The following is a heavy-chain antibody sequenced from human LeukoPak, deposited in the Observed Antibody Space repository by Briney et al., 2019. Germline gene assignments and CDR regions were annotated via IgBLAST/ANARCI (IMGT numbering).Heavy chain of an antibody. J-gene: IGHJ4*02. Sequence: SETLSLTCTVSGGSISSYYWSWIRQPPGKGLEWIGYIYTSGSTNYNPSLKSRVTISVDTSKNQFSLKLSSETAADTAVYYCASPGERDYFDYWGQGTLVTVSS. D-gene: IGHD7-27*01. CDR3: ASPGERDYFDY. V-gene: IGHV4-4*09. CDR1: GGSISSYY. CDR2: IYTSGST.